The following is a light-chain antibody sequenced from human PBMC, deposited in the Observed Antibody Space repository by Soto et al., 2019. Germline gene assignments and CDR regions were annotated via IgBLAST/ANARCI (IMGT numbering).Light chain of an antibody. CDR3: QQRSNWPLT. CDR2: GAS. J-gene: IGKJ5*01. CDR1: QTINNN. Sequence: VMTQAPAALSVSPGERAPLSCRASQTINNNIAWYQLKDGQVPRLLIYGASNRATGIPARFSGSGSGADFTLTISSLEPEDFAVYYCQQRSNWPLTFGQGRQREIK. V-gene: IGKV3-11*01.